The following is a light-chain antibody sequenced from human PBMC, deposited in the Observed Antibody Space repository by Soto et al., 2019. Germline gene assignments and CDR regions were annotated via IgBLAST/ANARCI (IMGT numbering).Light chain of an antibody. V-gene: IGKV3-11*01. CDR3: QQRSSWPPIT. Sequence: EIVTTQSPATLSVSPGERATLSCRASQSVSINLAWYQQKPGQAPRLLIYDASNRPTGIPARFTGSGSGTDFNLTISSLEPEDFAVYYCQQRSSWPPITFGGGTKVDIK. J-gene: IGKJ4*01. CDR2: DAS. CDR1: QSVSIN.